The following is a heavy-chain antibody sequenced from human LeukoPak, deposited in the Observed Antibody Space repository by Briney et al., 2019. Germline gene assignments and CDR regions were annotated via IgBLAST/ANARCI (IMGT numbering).Heavy chain of an antibody. CDR1: GFTFSSYA. CDR3: ATNTSSWSFDY. J-gene: IGHJ4*02. V-gene: IGHV3-23*01. D-gene: IGHD6-13*01. Sequence: GGSLRLSCAASGFTFSSYAMSWVRHAPGKGLEWVSAISSSGAGTYYADSVKGRFTISRDNSKNTLYLQMHSLRAEDTAVYYCATNTSSWSFDYWGQGTLVTVSS. CDR2: ISSSGAGT.